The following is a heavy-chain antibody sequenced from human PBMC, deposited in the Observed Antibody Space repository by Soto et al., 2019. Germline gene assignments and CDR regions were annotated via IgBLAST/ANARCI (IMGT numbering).Heavy chain of an antibody. V-gene: IGHV4-4*02. CDR3: ARDSSRISV. CDR2: IYHSGST. Sequence: SETLSRTCAVSGGSISSSSWWSWVRQPPWKGLEWIGEIYHSGSTNYNPSLKSRVTISVDKYKNQFSLKLSSVTAADTAVYYCARDSSRISVWAQGTIVTVSS. J-gene: IGHJ3*01. CDR1: GGSISSSSW.